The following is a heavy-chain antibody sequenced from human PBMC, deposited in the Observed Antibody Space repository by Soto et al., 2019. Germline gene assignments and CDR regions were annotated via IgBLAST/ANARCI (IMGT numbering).Heavy chain of an antibody. Sequence: ASVKVSCKASGYTFTGYYMHWVRQAPGQGLEWMGWINPNSGGTNYAQKFQGWVTMTRDTSISTAYMELTRLRSDETAVYYCARQDDQLYYYYGMDVWGQGTTVTVSS. CDR3: ARQDDQLYYYYGMDV. CDR1: GYTFTGYY. D-gene: IGHD1-1*01. J-gene: IGHJ6*02. V-gene: IGHV1-2*04. CDR2: INPNSGGT.